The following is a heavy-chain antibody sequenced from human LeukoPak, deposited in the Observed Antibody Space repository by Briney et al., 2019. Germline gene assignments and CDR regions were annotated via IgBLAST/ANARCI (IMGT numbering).Heavy chain of an antibody. CDR3: AREGGFYRPLDY. Sequence: SETLPLTCGVSGGSVSSTNWWTWIRQPPGKGLEWIGEVHLDGRTNFNPSLKSRLTMSVDLSENHVSLKLTSVTAADTAVYYCAREGGFYRPLDYSGQGTLVTVSS. CDR2: VHLDGRT. J-gene: IGHJ4*02. D-gene: IGHD6-25*01. V-gene: IGHV4-4*02. CDR1: GGSVSSTNW.